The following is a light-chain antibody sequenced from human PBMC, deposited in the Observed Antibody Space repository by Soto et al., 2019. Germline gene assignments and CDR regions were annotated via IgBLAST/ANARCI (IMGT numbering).Light chain of an antibody. J-gene: IGKJ1*01. CDR1: QSVLYSSNSRNY. CDR3: QQYSTTPPT. CDR2: WAS. Sequence: DIVMTQSPESLGVSLGETATINCKSSQSVLYSSNSRNYLAWYQQRPGQPPKLLFYWASTRESGVPDRFSGSGSGTVFTLTISSLQAEDVAVYYCQQYSTTPPTFGQGTRLEIK. V-gene: IGKV4-1*01.